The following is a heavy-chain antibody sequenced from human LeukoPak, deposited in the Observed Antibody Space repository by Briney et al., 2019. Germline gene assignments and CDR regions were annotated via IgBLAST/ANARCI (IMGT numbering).Heavy chain of an antibody. CDR3: ARDGYFDF. CDR1: GYTFSTYG. CDR2: ISGYNANT. Sequence: ASVTVSCTASGYTFSTYGIAWVRQAPGLGLEWMGWISGYNANTNYAQKFQGRVTMTTDTTTTTAYMELRSLRSDDTAVYYCARDGYFDFWGQGTLVTVSS. J-gene: IGHJ4*02. V-gene: IGHV1-18*01.